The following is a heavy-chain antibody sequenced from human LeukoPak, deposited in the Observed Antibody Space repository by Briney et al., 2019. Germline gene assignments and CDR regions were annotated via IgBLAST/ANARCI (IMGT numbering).Heavy chain of an antibody. V-gene: IGHV3-48*04. J-gene: IGHJ6*03. D-gene: IGHD3-10*01. Sequence: GGSLRLSCAASGFTFSSYSMNWVRQAPGKGLEWVSYISSSSSTIYYADSVKGRFTISRDNAKNSLYLQMNSLRAEDTAVYYCARDGVTMVRGATPIVPYYMDVWGKGTTATVSS. CDR2: ISSSSSTI. CDR1: GFTFSSYS. CDR3: ARDGVTMVRGATPIVPYYMDV.